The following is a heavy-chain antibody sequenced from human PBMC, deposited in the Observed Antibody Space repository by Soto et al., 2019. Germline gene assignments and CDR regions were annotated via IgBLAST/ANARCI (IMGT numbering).Heavy chain of an antibody. CDR3: ASHYIWGSYRSPLFDY. J-gene: IGHJ4*02. CDR2: ISSSGSTI. CDR1: GFTFSDYY. V-gene: IGHV3-11*01. Sequence: PGGSLRLSCTASGFTFSDYYMSWIRQAPGKGLEWVSYISSSGSTIYYADSVKGRFTISRDNAKNSLYLQMNSLRAEDTAVYYCASHYIWGSYRSPLFDYWGQGTLVTVSS. D-gene: IGHD3-16*02.